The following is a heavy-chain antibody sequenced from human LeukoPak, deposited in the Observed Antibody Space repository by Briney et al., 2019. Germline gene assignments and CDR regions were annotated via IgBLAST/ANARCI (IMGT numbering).Heavy chain of an antibody. D-gene: IGHD2-21*01. CDR2: ISTSGDNT. J-gene: IGHJ4*02. Sequence: PGGSLRLSCAASGFTFSSYAMTWVRQAPGKGLDWVSAISTSGDNTYYADSVKGRFTISRDNSKNTLYLQMNSLRAEDTAVYYCAKGAGGDFGGRLDYWGQGTLVTVSS. V-gene: IGHV3-23*01. CDR3: AKGAGGDFGGRLDY. CDR1: GFTFSSYA.